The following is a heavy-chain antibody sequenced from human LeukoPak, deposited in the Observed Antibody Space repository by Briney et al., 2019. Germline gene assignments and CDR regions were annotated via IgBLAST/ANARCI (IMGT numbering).Heavy chain of an antibody. D-gene: IGHD2-15*01. V-gene: IGHV3-74*01. CDR2: IDSDDGST. J-gene: IGHJ3*02. CDR1: GFTFSRDW. Sequence: GGPLRLSCAASGFTFSRDWMHWVRQVPGKGLVWVSRIDSDDGSTSYADSVRGRFAISRDNAKKTLYLQMNSLRVEDTAVYYCLVILTEPTSPSPDGLDIWGQGTMVIVSS. CDR3: LVILTEPTSPSPDGLDI.